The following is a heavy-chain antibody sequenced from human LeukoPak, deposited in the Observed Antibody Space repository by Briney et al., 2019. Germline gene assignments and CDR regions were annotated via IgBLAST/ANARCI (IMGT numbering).Heavy chain of an antibody. J-gene: IGHJ4*02. CDR3: TRDFSGYGGSYSYYFDY. V-gene: IGHV3-48*01. Sequence: GGSLRLSCVASGFTFSSYSMNWVRQAPGKGLEWVSYISSSSSTIYYADSVKGRFTISRDNAKNSLYLQMNSLRAEDTAVYYCTRDFSGYGGSYSYYFDYWGQGTLVTVSS. CDR1: GFTFSSYS. CDR2: ISSSSSTI. D-gene: IGHD1-26*01.